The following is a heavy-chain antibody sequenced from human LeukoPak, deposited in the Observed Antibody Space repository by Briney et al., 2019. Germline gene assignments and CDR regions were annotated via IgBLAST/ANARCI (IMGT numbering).Heavy chain of an antibody. Sequence: GGSLRLSCAASGFTFSNYGMHWVRQAPGKGLEWVAFIWYDGSNKYYADSVKGRFAISRDNSKNTLYLEMNSLTTEDTALYYCARKLYDYWSGDAFDVWGRGTMVTVSS. V-gene: IGHV3-30*02. CDR1: GFTFSNYG. CDR2: IWYDGSNK. CDR3: ARKLYDYWSGDAFDV. D-gene: IGHD3-3*01. J-gene: IGHJ3*01.